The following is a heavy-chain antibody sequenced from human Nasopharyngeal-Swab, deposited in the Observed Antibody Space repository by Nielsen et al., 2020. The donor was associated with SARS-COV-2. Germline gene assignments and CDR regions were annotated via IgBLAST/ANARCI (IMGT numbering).Heavy chain of an antibody. CDR2: ISSSGSTI. Sequence: GESLKISCAASGFTFSDYYMSWIRQAPGKGLEWVSYISSSGSTIYYADSVKGRFTISRDNSKNTLYLQMNSLRAEDTAVYYCAKDRRMYSNYYSSFDYWGQGTLVTVSS. CDR1: GFTFSDYY. CDR3: AKDRRMYSNYYSSFDY. D-gene: IGHD4-11*01. V-gene: IGHV3-11*01. J-gene: IGHJ4*02.